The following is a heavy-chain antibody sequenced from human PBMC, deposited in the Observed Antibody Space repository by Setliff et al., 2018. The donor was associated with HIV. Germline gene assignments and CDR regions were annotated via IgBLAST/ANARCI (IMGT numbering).Heavy chain of an antibody. D-gene: IGHD3-3*01. CDR3: ARDVSWRVRTYIDY. J-gene: IGHJ4*02. CDR1: GLTVSSNY. Sequence: PGGSLRLSCAASGLTVSSNYMSWVRQAPAKGLEWVSYISSSGSTIYYADPVKGRFTISRDNAKNSLDLQMNSLTAEDTAVYYCARDVSWRVRTYIDYWGQGALVTVSS. CDR2: ISSSGSTI. V-gene: IGHV3-11*04.